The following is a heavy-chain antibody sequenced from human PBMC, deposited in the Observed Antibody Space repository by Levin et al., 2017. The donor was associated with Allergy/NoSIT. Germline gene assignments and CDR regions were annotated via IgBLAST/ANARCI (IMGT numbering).Heavy chain of an antibody. V-gene: IGHV3-30*18. Sequence: LSLTCAASGFTFSSYGMHWVRQAPGKGLEWVAVISYDGSNKYYADSVKGRFTISRDNSKNTLYLQMNSLRAEDTAVYYCAKGVIAVAGTYQEFDYWGQGTLVTVSS. J-gene: IGHJ4*02. CDR3: AKGVIAVAGTYQEFDY. CDR2: ISYDGSNK. CDR1: GFTFSSYG. D-gene: IGHD6-19*01.